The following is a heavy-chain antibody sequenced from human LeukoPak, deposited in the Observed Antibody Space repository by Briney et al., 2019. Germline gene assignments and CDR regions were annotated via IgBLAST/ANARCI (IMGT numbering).Heavy chain of an antibody. D-gene: IGHD2/OR15-2a*01. CDR2: ISSRSSYI. Sequence: GGSLRLSCAASGFTYSRYSMNGLREAPGKGLGGVSSISSRSSYIYYADSVKGRFTSSRDNANNPLYLQMKSLRAEDMAVYYCARDRNSHDYWGQGTLVTVSS. CDR3: ARDRNSHDY. J-gene: IGHJ4*02. CDR1: GFTYSRYS. V-gene: IGHV3-21*01.